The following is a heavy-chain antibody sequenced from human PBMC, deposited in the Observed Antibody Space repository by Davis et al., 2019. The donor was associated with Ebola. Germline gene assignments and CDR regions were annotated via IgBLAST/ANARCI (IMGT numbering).Heavy chain of an antibody. Sequence: PGGSLRLSCVASGFTFSSYGMHWVRQAPGKGLEWVAVIWFDGSQTYYADSVKGRFTISRDNSNNTLYVQMNSLRAEDAAMYYCARENYRRLDYWGQGTLVTVSS. J-gene: IGHJ4*02. D-gene: IGHD3-16*02. CDR3: ARENYRRLDY. V-gene: IGHV3-33*08. CDR2: IWFDGSQT. CDR1: GFTFSSYG.